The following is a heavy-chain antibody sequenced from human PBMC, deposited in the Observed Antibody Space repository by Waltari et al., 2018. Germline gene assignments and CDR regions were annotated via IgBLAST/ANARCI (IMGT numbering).Heavy chain of an antibody. Sequence: QVQLVESGGGVVQPGGSLRLSCEASGFTFSSYGMHWGRQAPGKGLEWVAFIRYDGSNKYYADSVKGRFTISRDNSKNTLYLQMNSLRAEDTAVYYCAKDQYCTGGVCSLGDYWGQGTLVTISS. V-gene: IGHV3-30*02. J-gene: IGHJ4*02. CDR2: IRYDGSNK. CDR1: GFTFSSYG. D-gene: IGHD2-8*02. CDR3: AKDQYCTGGVCSLGDY.